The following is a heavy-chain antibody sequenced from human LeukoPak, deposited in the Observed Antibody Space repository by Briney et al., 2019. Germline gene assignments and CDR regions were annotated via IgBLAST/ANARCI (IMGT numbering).Heavy chain of an antibody. Sequence: SETLSLTCTVSGGSISSSSYYWGWIRQPPGKALEWIGNFYHTGSTYYNSSLKSRITISVDTSKNQFSLKLTSVTAADTAVYYCARASDIEAASVWGQGILVTVSS. V-gene: IGHV4-39*07. CDR2: FYHTGST. CDR1: GGSISSSSYY. CDR3: ARASDIEAASV. D-gene: IGHD6-13*01. J-gene: IGHJ4*02.